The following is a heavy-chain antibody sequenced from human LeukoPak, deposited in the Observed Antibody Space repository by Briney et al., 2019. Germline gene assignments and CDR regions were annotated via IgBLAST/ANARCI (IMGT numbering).Heavy chain of an antibody. D-gene: IGHD2-2*01. CDR2: IHSGGST. V-gene: IGHV3-53*01. CDR1: GFTVSSNY. CDR3: ARGYCSSTSCSYIDV. J-gene: IGHJ6*02. Sequence: GGSLRLSCAASGFTVSSNYMSWVRQAPGKGLEWVSVIHSGGSTYYADSVKGRFTISRDNSKNTLYLQMNSLRAEDTAMYYCARGYCSSTSCSYIDVWGQGTTVTVSS.